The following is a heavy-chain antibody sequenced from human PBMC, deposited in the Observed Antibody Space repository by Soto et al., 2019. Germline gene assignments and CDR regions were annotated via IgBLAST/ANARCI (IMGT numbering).Heavy chain of an antibody. V-gene: IGHV3-23*01. CDR2: VTASGGGT. J-gene: IGHJ4*02. D-gene: IGHD5-18*01. CDR3: AKALVPALTAKFGY. CDR1: GFIFNNYA. Sequence: PGGSLRLSCSASGFIFNNYAMTWVRQAPGKGLEWVSTVTASGGGTFYANSVKGRFTISRDNSRNTLHLQMRSLRVEDTALYYCAKALVPALTAKFGYWGPGTLLPVST.